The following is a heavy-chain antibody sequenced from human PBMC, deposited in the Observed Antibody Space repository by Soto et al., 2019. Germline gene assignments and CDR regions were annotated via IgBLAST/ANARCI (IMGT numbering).Heavy chain of an antibody. D-gene: IGHD2-15*01. CDR2: IDTSGSST. V-gene: IGHV3-74*01. CDR1: GFIFTNFW. J-gene: IGHJ4*02. Sequence: PGGSLRLSCEASGFIFTNFWMHWVRQVPGKGLVWVSRIDTSGSSTSYADSVKGRFTISRDNAKNTVSLQMNSLRAEDTGVYYCAKDRWYFDLWSQGSLVTVSS. CDR3: AKDRWYFDL.